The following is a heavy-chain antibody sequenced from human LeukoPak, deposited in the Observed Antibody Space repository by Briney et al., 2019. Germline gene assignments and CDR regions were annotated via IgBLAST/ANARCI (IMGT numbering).Heavy chain of an antibody. Sequence: ASVKVSCKASGYTFTGYYMHWVRQAPGQGLEWIGRINPNSGGTNYAQKFQGRVTMTRDTSISTAYMELSRLRSDDTAVYYCARVPEWFGELLEHFDYWGQGTLFTVSS. D-gene: IGHD3-10*01. V-gene: IGHV1-2*06. J-gene: IGHJ4*02. CDR3: ARVPEWFGELLEHFDY. CDR1: GYTFTGYY. CDR2: INPNSGGT.